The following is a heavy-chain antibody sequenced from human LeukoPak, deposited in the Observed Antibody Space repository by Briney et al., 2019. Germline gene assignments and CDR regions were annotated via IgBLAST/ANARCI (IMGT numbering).Heavy chain of an antibody. D-gene: IGHD1-14*01. CDR1: GFTFSSYW. CDR3: AKDALGDSGYY. J-gene: IGHJ4*02. Sequence: GGSLRLSCAASGFTFSSYWMHWVRQAPGKGLEWVSAISGSGGSTYYADSVKGRFTISRDNSKNTLYLQMNSLRAEDTAVYYCAKDALGDSGYYWGQGTLVTVSS. V-gene: IGHV3-23*01. CDR2: ISGSGGST.